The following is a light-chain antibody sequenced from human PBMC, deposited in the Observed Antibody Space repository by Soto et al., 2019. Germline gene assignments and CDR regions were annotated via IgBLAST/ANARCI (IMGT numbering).Light chain of an antibody. V-gene: IGKV2-28*01. CDR1: QSLLHSNGYNY. CDR3: QHYNSYSEA. Sequence: DIVMTQSPLSLPVTPGEPASISFMSGQSLLHSNGYNYLDWYLQKPGKAPKLLIYKASTLKSGVPSRFSGSGSGAEFTLTISSLQPDDFATYYCQHYNSYSEAFGQGTKVDIK. CDR2: KAS. J-gene: IGKJ1*01.